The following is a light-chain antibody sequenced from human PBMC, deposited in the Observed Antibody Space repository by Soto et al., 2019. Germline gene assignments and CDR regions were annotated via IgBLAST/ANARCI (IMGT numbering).Light chain of an antibody. V-gene: IGLV2-23*01. CDR1: SSDVGGYNY. J-gene: IGLJ1*01. CDR2: EGS. Sequence: QSALTQPASVSGSPAQSITISCTGTSSDVGGYNYVSWYQQHPGKAPKLMIYEGSKRPSGVSNRFSGSKSGNTASLTISGLQAEDEADYYCCSYAGSTVFGTGTKVTVL. CDR3: CSYAGSTV.